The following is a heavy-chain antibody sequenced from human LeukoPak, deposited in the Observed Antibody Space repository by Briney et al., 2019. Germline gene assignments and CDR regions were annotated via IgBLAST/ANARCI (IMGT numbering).Heavy chain of an antibody. CDR1: GYTFTSYG. CDR3: ARVGAPLAYCGGDCYCFVDY. J-gene: IGHJ4*02. Sequence: ASVKVSCKASGYTFTSYGISWVRQAPGQGLEWMGWISAYNGNTNYAQKLQGRVTMTTDTSTSTAYMELRSLRSDDTAVYYCARVGAPLAYCGGDCYCFVDYWGQGTLVTVSS. V-gene: IGHV1-18*01. CDR2: ISAYNGNT. D-gene: IGHD2-21*02.